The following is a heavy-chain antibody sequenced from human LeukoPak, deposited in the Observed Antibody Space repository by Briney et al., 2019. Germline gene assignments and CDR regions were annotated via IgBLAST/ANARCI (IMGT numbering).Heavy chain of an antibody. CDR2: ISAYNGNT. CDR3: ARVYQYSSSRHFDY. D-gene: IGHD6-6*01. V-gene: IGHV1-18*01. CDR1: GYTFTSYV. J-gene: IGHJ4*02. Sequence: ASVKVSCKASGYTFTSYVISWVRQAPGQGLEWMGWISAYNGNTNYAQKLQGRVTMTTDTSTSTAYMELRSLRSDDTAVYYCARVYQYSSSRHFDYWGQGTLVTVSS.